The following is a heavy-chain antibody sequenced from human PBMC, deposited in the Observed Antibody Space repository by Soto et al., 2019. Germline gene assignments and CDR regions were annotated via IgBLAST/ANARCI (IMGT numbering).Heavy chain of an antibody. CDR2: ITGTSAFT. CDR1: GFVFSDYR. CDR3: ARDNLAFQGAFDL. D-gene: IGHD3-16*01. J-gene: IGHJ4*02. Sequence: GGSLRLSCAASGFVFSDYRFNWVRQAPGGGLEWLSSITGTSAFTEYAESIEGRFTIPRDNPNKLLFLHMDNLRPEDTAVYYCARDNLAFQGAFDLWGQGTLVTVSS. V-gene: IGHV3-21*01.